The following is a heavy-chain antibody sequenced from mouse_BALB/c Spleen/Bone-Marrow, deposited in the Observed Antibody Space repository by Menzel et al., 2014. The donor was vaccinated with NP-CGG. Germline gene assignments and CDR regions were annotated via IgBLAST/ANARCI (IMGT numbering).Heavy chain of an antibody. V-gene: IGHV1-12*01. CDR1: GYTFTSYN. Sequence: QVHLQQPGAELVKPGASVKMSCKASGYTFTSYNMHWVKQTPGQGLEWIGAIYPGNGDTSYNQKFKGKATLTADKSSSTAYMQLSSLTSEDSAVYYCARDGLLSDYWGQGTTLTVSS. J-gene: IGHJ2*01. CDR3: ARDGLLSDY. CDR2: IYPGNGDT. D-gene: IGHD2-3*01.